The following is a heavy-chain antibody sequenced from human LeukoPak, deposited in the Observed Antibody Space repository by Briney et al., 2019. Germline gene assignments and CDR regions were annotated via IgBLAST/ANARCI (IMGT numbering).Heavy chain of an antibody. CDR3: ASRGN. J-gene: IGHJ4*02. CDR2: INHSGST. V-gene: IGHV4-34*01. CDR1: GGSFSGYY. Sequence: PSETLSLTCAIYGGSFSGYYWSWIRQPPGKGLEWIGEINHSGSTNYNPSLKSRVTISVDTSKDQFSLKLSSVTAADTAVYYCASRGNWGQGTLVTVSS.